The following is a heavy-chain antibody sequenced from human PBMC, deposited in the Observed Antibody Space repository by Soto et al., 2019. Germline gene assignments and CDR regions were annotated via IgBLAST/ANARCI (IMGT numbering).Heavy chain of an antibody. CDR2: IWYDGSNK. J-gene: IGHJ4*02. CDR3: ARGPLTYYYGSGVQFDY. V-gene: IGHV3-33*01. D-gene: IGHD3-10*01. Sequence: AGGSLRLSCAASGFTFSSYGMHWVRQAPGKGLEWVAVIWYDGSNKYYADSVKGRFTISRDNSKNTLYLQMNSLRAEDTAVYYCARGPLTYYYGSGVQFDYWGQGTLVTVSS. CDR1: GFTFSSYG.